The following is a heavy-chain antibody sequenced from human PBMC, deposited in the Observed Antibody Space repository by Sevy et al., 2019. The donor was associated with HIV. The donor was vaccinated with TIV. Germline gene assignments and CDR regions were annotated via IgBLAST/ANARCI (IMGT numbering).Heavy chain of an antibody. D-gene: IGHD3-22*01. CDR2: IIPIFGTA. CDR3: AREVSGYDSSGYYYFDY. J-gene: IGHJ4*02. V-gene: IGHV1-69*06. Sequence: ASVKVSCKASGGTFSSYAISWVRQAPGQGLEWMGGIIPIFGTANYAQKFQGRVTITADKSTSTAYMELSSLRSEDTAMYYCAREVSGYDSSGYYYFDYWGQGTLVTVSS. CDR1: GGTFSSYA.